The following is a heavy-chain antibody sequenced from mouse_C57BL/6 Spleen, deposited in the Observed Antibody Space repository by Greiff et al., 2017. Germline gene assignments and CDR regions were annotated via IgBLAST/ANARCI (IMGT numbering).Heavy chain of an antibody. V-gene: IGHV5-6*01. CDR2: ISSGGSYT. CDR3: ARQDYDYEVYFDY. Sequence: EVQLVESGGDLVKPGGSLKLSCAASGFTFSSYGMSWVRQTPDKRLEWVATISSGGSYTYYPDSVKGRFTISRDNAKNTLYLQMSSLKSEDTAMYYCARQDYDYEVYFDYGGQGTTLTVSS. D-gene: IGHD2-4*01. CDR1: GFTFSSYG. J-gene: IGHJ2*01.